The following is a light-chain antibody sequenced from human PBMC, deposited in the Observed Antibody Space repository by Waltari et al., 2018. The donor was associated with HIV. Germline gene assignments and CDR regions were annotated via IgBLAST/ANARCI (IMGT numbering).Light chain of an antibody. J-gene: IGLJ1*01. CDR1: SSDFGGYNY. CDR3: SSYTNSSTLEV. CDR2: DVS. V-gene: IGLV2-14*03. Sequence: QSALTQPASVSGSPGQSLTISRIGTSSDFGGYNYVAWYQQHPGKAPKLMFYDVSNRPSGVSVRFSGSKSGNTASLTISGLQAEDEADYYCSSYTNSSTLEVFGTGTKVTVL.